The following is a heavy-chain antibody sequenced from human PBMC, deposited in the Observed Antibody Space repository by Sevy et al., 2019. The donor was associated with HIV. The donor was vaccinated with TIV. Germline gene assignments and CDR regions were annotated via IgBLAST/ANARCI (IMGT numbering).Heavy chain of an antibody. J-gene: IGHJ4*02. CDR1: GFTFSSYW. Sequence: GGSVRLSCAASGFTFSSYWMSWVRQAPGKGLEWVANIKQDGSEKYYVDSVKGRFTISRDNAKNSLYLQMNSLRAEDTAVYYCARELVFGNTLHYFDYWGQGTLVTVSS. CDR3: ARELVFGNTLHYFDY. D-gene: IGHD3-10*02. CDR2: IKQDGSEK. V-gene: IGHV3-7*01.